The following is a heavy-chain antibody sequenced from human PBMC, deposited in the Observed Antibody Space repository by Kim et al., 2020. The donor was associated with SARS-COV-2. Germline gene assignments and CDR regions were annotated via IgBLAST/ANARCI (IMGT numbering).Heavy chain of an antibody. D-gene: IGHD3-10*01. J-gene: IGHJ4*02. CDR1: GYTFSNNA. V-gene: IGHV1-18*04. CDR3: ARDSNQMIIRGRHDY. Sequence: ASVKVSCKASGYTFSNNAISWVRQAPGQGLEWMGWTSNDNLKTDYAQKLQGRDTMTTDRFTTTSYKHLRRLRSDDTPIYYGARDSNQMIIRGRHDYLGPG. CDR2: TSNDNLKT.